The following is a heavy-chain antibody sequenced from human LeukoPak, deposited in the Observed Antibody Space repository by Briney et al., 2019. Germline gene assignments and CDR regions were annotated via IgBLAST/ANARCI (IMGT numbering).Heavy chain of an antibody. Sequence: GGSLRLSCAASGFTFDDYAMHWVRQAPGKGLEWVSGISWNSGSIGYADSVKGRFTISRDNAKNSLYLLLTSRRAEASALSSFEKCSGSCGVLKLVFDIGAQGTMVTVSS. CDR2: ISWNSGSI. D-gene: IGHD3-10*02. J-gene: IGHJ3*02. CDR1: GFTFDDYA. V-gene: IGHV3-9*01. CDR3: EKCSGSCGVLKLVFDI.